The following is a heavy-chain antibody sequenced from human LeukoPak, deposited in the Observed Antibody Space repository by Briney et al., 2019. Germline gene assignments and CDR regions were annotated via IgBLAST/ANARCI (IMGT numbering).Heavy chain of an antibody. CDR2: INPNSGGT. CDR3: ARDSPLKSSVWSGYYLSYYFDY. Sequence: ASVKVSCKASGYTFTGYYMHWVRQAPGQGLEWMGWINPNSGGTNYAQKFQGRVTMTRGTSISTAYMELSRLRSDDTAVYYCARDSPLKSSVWSGYYLSYYFDYWGQGTLVTVSS. V-gene: IGHV1-2*02. D-gene: IGHD3-3*01. CDR1: GYTFTGYY. J-gene: IGHJ4*02.